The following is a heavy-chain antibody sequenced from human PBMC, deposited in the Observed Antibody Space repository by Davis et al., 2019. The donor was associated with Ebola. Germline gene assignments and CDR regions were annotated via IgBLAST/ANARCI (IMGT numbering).Heavy chain of an antibody. CDR3: ARAQFPTTSDH. V-gene: IGHV1-18*04. D-gene: IGHD1-1*01. CDR1: GYTFTNYG. Sequence: AASVTVSCKASGYTFTNYGITWVRQAPGQGLEWMGWINPHNGNTNYPQNVQGRVIMTSDTATTTAYMEVGSLRSDDTAVYYCARAQFPTTSDHWGQGTLVTVSS. J-gene: IGHJ4*02. CDR2: INPHNGNT.